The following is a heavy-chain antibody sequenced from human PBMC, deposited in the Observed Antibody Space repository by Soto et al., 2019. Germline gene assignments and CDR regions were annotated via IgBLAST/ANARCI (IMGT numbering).Heavy chain of an antibody. CDR1: GFSLNTGGVG. J-gene: IGHJ6*02. V-gene: IGHV2-5*02. CDR2: IYWDDDE. Sequence: ITLKESGPTLVKPTQTLTLTCTFSGFSLNTGGVGVGWVRQPRGKAMEWLALIYWDDDERYRPSLRSRLNIPKDTLTNQVVLTMTNMDPEDTATYYCVRNWRYYGGDYYYGMDAWGPGTTVTVSS. CDR3: VRNWRYYGGDYYYGMDA. D-gene: IGHD3-10*01.